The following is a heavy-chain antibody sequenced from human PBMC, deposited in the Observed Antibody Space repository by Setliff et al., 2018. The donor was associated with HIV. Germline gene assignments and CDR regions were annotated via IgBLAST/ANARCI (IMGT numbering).Heavy chain of an antibody. CDR3: ARDDHYYDMGSILSDWYFDI. V-gene: IGHV1-3*01. CDR1: GYTFTTYS. J-gene: IGHJ2*01. Sequence: GASVKVSCKTSGYTFTTYSIHWVRQAPGQSLEWMGWINVGKGDTKYSRELQGRITLTTDTSANTAYMELSSLRSDDTAVYYCARDDHYYDMGSILSDWYFDIWDRGTLVTVSS. CDR2: INVGKGDT. D-gene: IGHD3-22*01.